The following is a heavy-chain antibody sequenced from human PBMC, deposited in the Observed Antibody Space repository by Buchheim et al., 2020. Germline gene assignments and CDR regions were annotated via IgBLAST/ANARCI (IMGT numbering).Heavy chain of an antibody. D-gene: IGHD2-8*01. CDR2: ISHGADRT. Sequence: VHLLESGGGLVQPGGSLRLSCAASGFSFSSYAMSWVRQSPGKGLEWVSTISHGADRTFYADSVEGRFTISRDNSKNTVSLQMDSLRAEDTAIYYCAKDMLDYWGQGTL. V-gene: IGHV3-23*01. J-gene: IGHJ4*02. CDR1: GFSFSSYA. CDR3: AKDMLDY.